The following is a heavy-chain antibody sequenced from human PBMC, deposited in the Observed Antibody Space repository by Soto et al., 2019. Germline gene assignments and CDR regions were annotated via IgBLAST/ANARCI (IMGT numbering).Heavy chain of an antibody. Sequence: QVQLVQSGAEVKKPGSSVKVSCKASGGTFSSYTISWVRQAPGQGLEWMGRIIPILGIANYAQKFQGRVTITADKSTSTAYMELSSLRSEDTAVYYCARGTTNCSGCSCFDYCGQGTLVTVSS. V-gene: IGHV1-69*02. CDR2: IIPILGIA. D-gene: IGHD2-15*01. J-gene: IGHJ4*02. CDR1: GGTFSSYT. CDR3: ARGTTNCSGCSCFDY.